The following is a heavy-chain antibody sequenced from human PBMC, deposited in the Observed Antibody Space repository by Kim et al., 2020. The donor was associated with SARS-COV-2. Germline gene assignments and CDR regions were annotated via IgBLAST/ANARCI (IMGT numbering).Heavy chain of an antibody. D-gene: IGHD1-26*01. CDR3: ARDRILWGWEPLYYGMDV. Sequence: SETLSLTCTVSGGSISSSSYYWGWIRQPPGKGLEWIGSIYYSGSTYYNPSLKSRVTISVDTSKNQFSLKLSSVTAADTAVYYCARDRILWGWEPLYYGMDVWGQGTTVTVSS. V-gene: IGHV4-39*07. CDR2: IYYSGST. CDR1: GGSISSSSYY. J-gene: IGHJ6*02.